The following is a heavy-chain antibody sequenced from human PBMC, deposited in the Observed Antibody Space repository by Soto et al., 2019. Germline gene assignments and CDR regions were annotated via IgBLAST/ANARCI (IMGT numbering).Heavy chain of an antibody. J-gene: IGHJ4*02. D-gene: IGHD3-9*01. CDR2: IYYSGST. CDR3: ARVSTSGGRYFGWLSPQFDY. CDR1: GGSISSYY. V-gene: IGHV4-59*12. Sequence: SETLSLTCTVSGGSISSYYWSWIRQPPGKGLEWIGYIYYSGSTNYNPSLKSRVTISVDTSKNQFSLKLSSLTAADKAVYNSARVSTSGGRYFGWLSPQFDYWGQGTLVTVSS.